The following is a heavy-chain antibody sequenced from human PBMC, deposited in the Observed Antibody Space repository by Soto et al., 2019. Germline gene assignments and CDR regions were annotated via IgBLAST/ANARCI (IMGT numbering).Heavy chain of an antibody. J-gene: IGHJ4*02. CDR2: TYYSENT. D-gene: IGHD6-19*01. CDR1: GGSISSGGYY. Sequence: TLSLTCTVSGGSISSGGYYWNWIRQHPGKGLEWIGYTYYSENTYYNPSINSRITISADTSKNQFSLKLSSVTAADTAVYYCARLSSSGWPIDSWGQGTLVTVSS. CDR3: ARLSSSGWPIDS. V-gene: IGHV4-31*03.